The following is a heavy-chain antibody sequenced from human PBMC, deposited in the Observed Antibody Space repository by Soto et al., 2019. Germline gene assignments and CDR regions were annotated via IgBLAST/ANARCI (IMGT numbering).Heavy chain of an antibody. V-gene: IGHV4-61*01. CDR3: ARDHVVRGVINWFDP. CDR1: GGSVSSGSYY. CDR2: IYYSGST. D-gene: IGHD3-10*01. Sequence: QVQLQESGPGLVKPSETLSLTCTVSGGSVSSGSYYWSWIRQPPGKGLEWIGYIYYSGSTNYNPAHKSRVTISVDTSKNQFSLKLSSVTAADTAVYYCARDHVVRGVINWFDPWGQGTLVTDSS. J-gene: IGHJ5*02.